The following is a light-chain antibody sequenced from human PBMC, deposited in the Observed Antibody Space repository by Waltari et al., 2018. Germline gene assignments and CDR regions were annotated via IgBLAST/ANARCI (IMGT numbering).Light chain of an antibody. J-gene: IGKJ4*01. CDR2: GAS. CDR3: QQYDSIVLT. V-gene: IGKV3-20*01. Sequence: EIVLTQSPGTLSLSPGDRATLSCRASQAVSTTSLNWYQQKPGQAPRLLIYGASSRATGIPDRFSGSGSGTDFTLTISRLEPEDFAVYYCQQYDSIVLTFGGGTRVEI. CDR1: QAVSTTS.